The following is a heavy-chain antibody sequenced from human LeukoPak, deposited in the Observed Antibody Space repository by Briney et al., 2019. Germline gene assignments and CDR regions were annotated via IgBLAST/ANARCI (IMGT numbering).Heavy chain of an antibody. V-gene: IGHV1-2*02. CDR3: AREYCSSTSCYGDFDD. D-gene: IGHD2-2*01. J-gene: IGHJ4*02. Sequence: ASVKVSCKASGYTFTGYYMHWVRQAPGQGLEWMGWINPNSGGTNYAQKFQGRVTMTRDTSISTAYMELSRLRSDDTAVYYCAREYCSSTSCYGDFDDWGQGTLVTVSS. CDR2: INPNSGGT. CDR1: GYTFTGYY.